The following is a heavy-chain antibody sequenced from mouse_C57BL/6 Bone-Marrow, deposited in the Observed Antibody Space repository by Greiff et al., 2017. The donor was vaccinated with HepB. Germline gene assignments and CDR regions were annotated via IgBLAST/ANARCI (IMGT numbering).Heavy chain of an antibody. CDR3: TSVSTMITRGYYFDY. D-gene: IGHD2-4*01. CDR1: GFNIKDDY. Sequence: VQLQQSGAELVRPGASVKLSCTASGFNIKDDYMHWVKQRPEQGLEWIGWIDPENGDTEYGSKFQGKATITADTSSNTAYLQLSRLTSEDTAVYYCTSVSTMITRGYYFDYWGQGTTLTVSS. V-gene: IGHV14-4*01. CDR2: IDPENGDT. J-gene: IGHJ2*01.